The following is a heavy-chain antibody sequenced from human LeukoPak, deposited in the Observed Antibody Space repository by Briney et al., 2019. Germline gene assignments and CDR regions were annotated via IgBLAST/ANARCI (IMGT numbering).Heavy chain of an antibody. Sequence: GGSLRLSCAASGFTFSSYTMNWVRQAPGKGLEWVSSISSSSSYLNYADSVKGRFTISRDNAKNSVYLQMNSLRAEDTAVYYCARGVLGYFRFDPWGQGTLVTVSS. CDR3: ARGVLGYFRFDP. D-gene: IGHD3-9*01. CDR1: GFTFSSYT. J-gene: IGHJ5*02. CDR2: ISSSSSYL. V-gene: IGHV3-21*01.